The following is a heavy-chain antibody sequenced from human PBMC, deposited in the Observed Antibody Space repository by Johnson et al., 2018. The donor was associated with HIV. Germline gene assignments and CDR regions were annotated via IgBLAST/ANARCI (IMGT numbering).Heavy chain of an antibody. V-gene: IGHV3-66*01. Sequence: VQLVESGGGVVQPGRSLRLSCAASGFSVSSKYMSWVRQAPGKGLEWVSVIYSGGSTFYADSVKGRFTISRDNSGNTLYLQMDSLRVEDTAVYYCASTRLVAFDIWGQGTMVTVSS. J-gene: IGHJ3*02. CDR1: GFSVSSKY. CDR2: IYSGGST. D-gene: IGHD6-6*01. CDR3: ASTRLVAFDI.